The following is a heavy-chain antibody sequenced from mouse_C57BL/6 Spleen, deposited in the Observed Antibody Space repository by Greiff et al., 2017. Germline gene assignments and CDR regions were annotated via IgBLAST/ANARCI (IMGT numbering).Heavy chain of an antibody. J-gene: IGHJ2*01. D-gene: IGHD1-1*01. CDR2: ISDGGSYT. V-gene: IGHV5-4*01. CDR1: GFTFSSYA. CDR3: ARDQGAGDGSSYGDDFDY. Sequence: EVKLVESGGGLVKPGGSLKLSCAASGFTFSSYAMSWVRQTPEKRLEWVATISDGGSYTYYPDNVKGRFTISRDNAKNNLYLQMSHLKSEDTAMYYCARDQGAGDGSSYGDDFDYWGQGTTLTVS.